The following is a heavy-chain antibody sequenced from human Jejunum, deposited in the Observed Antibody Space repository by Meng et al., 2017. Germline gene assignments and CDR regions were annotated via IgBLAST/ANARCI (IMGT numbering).Heavy chain of an antibody. Sequence: GESLKISCAASGFPFSTYSMHWVRQAPGKGLVWVSQIKPDGNNITYADSVRGRFRISRDNAKSTLYLEINSLRAEDAAVYYCARDNDWVVWDYWGRGTLVTVSS. CDR1: GFPFSTYS. V-gene: IGHV3-74*01. J-gene: IGHJ4*01. D-gene: IGHD1-1*01. CDR3: ARDNDWVVWDY. CDR2: IKPDGNNI.